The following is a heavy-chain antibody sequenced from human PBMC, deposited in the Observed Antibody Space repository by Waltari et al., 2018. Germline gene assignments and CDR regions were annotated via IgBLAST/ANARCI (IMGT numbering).Heavy chain of an antibody. V-gene: IGHV3-7*01. Sequence: EVQLVESGGGLVQPGGSLRLSCAAFGFTFSSYWLSWVRQAPGKGLEWVANIKADESEGYHVESGKGGFTISGDNAKNSLFLKMNSLRAEDTAVYYCVRYGYGDIWGRGTMVTVSS. CDR2: IKADESEG. J-gene: IGHJ3*02. D-gene: IGHD5-18*01. CDR3: VRYGYGDI. CDR1: GFTFSSYW.